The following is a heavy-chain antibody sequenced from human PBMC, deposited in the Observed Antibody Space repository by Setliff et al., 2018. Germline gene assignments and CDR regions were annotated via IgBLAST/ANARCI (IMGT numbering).Heavy chain of an antibody. D-gene: IGHD3-3*01. CDR1: GYTFTSYG. CDR3: ARAPRLEWLLPTFDS. V-gene: IGHV1-18*01. CDR2: ISPYNGNT. Sequence: ASVKVSCKASGYTFTSYGITWVRQAPGQGLEWMGWISPYNGNTNSAQKFQGRVTMTTDTSTSTAYMELRSLRSDDTAVYYCARAPRLEWLLPTFDSWGQGTLVTVSS. J-gene: IGHJ4*02.